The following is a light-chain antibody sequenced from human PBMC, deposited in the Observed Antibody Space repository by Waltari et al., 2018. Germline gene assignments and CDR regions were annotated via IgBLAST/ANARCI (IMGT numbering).Light chain of an antibody. CDR3: QQYDSPPWT. CDR1: QTICHNPNNNYY. Sequence: DIVMTQSPDSLAVSLGERATINCKSSQTICHNPNNNYYLAWYQQKPGQPPKLLIYWASTRESGVPDRFSGSGSGTDFTLTISSLQAEDVAVYYCQQYDSPPWTFGQGTKVEI. J-gene: IGKJ1*01. CDR2: WAS. V-gene: IGKV4-1*01.